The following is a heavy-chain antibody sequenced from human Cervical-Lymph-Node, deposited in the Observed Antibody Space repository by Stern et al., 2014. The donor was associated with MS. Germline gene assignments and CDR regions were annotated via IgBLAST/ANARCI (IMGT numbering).Heavy chain of an antibody. V-gene: IGHV4-31*03. J-gene: IGHJ4*02. Sequence: VQLVESGPGLVKPSQTLSLTCTVSGGSISSGNYYWSWIRQHPGEGLEWIGYIYYTGSTDYNPSLKSRVSMSVDTSKNQFSLKLSSVTAADTAVYYCARWTQVVGAPIYFDYWGRGTLVTVSS. CDR3: ARWTQVVGAPIYFDY. D-gene: IGHD2-15*01. CDR1: GGSISSGNYY. CDR2: IYYTGST.